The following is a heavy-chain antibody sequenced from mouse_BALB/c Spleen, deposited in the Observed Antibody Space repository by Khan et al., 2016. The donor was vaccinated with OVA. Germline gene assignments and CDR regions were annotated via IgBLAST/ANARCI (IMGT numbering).Heavy chain of an antibody. Sequence: VQLQQSGPGLVAPSQSLSITCTVSGFSLNDYGVSWIRQPPGKGLEWLGVIWGGGSTYYTSVLKSRPSISKDNSKSQVFLKMISLQTDDTAIYYCAKVIWSYYFTMDYWGQGTSVTVSS. V-gene: IGHV2-6-5*01. CDR2: IWGGGST. J-gene: IGHJ4*01. D-gene: IGHD1-1*02. CDR1: GFSLNDYG. CDR3: AKVIWSYYFTMDY.